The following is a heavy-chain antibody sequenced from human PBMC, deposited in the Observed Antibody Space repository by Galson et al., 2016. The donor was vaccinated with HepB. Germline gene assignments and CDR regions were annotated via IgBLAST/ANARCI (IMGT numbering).Heavy chain of an antibody. D-gene: IGHD6-13*01. J-gene: IGHJ6*02. CDR1: GYILSDLS. Sequence: SVKVSCKVSGYILSDLSIHWVRQAPGKGLEWMGGFDLEHAETTFAQKFQGRVTMTEDTSTDTAYMDLRSLTSEDTAVYYCATDTAQQLKSFDVWGQGTTVTVSS. CDR3: ATDTAQQLKSFDV. CDR2: FDLEHAET. V-gene: IGHV1-24*01.